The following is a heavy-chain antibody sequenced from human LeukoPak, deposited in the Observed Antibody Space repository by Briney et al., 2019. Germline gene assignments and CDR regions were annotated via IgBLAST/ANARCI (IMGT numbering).Heavy chain of an antibody. Sequence: GGSLRLSCAASGFTFSSYPMIWVRQTPGKGLEWISGISDSALSTYYTDCVKGLFTISRENSKNTLYLQMNSMRAEDRSVYYCAKERSTHHWNYNDPFDAWGRGTVITVSS. CDR3: AKERSTHHWNYNDPFDA. CDR2: ISDSALST. D-gene: IGHD1-7*01. V-gene: IGHV3-23*01. CDR1: GFTFSSYP. J-gene: IGHJ3*01.